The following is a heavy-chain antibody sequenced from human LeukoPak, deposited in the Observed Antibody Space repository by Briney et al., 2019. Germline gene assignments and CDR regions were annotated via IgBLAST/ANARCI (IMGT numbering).Heavy chain of an antibody. CDR3: AKDSRVLLWFGESGLYFDY. V-gene: IGHV3-23*01. J-gene: IGHJ4*02. D-gene: IGHD3-10*01. CDR2: ISGSGGST. CDR1: GFTFSSYA. Sequence: GGSLRLSCAASGFTFSSYAMSWVRQAPGKGLEWVSAISGSGGSTYYADSVKGRFTISRDNSKNTLYLQMNSLRAEDTAVYYCAKDSRVLLWFGESGLYFDYWGQGTLVTVSS.